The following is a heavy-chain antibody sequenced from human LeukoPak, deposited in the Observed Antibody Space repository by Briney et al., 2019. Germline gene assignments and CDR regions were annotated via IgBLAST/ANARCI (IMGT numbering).Heavy chain of an antibody. J-gene: IGHJ4*02. D-gene: IGHD3-22*01. CDR1: GFTFSSYS. V-gene: IGHV3-21*01. CDR3: ARSRGGSLVISYFDY. Sequence: PGGSLRLSCAASGFTFSSYSMNWVRQAPGKGLEWVSSISSSSSYIYYADSVKGRFTISRDNAKNSLYLQMNSLRAEDTAVYYCARSRGGSLVISYFDYWGQGTLVTVSS. CDR2: ISSSSSYI.